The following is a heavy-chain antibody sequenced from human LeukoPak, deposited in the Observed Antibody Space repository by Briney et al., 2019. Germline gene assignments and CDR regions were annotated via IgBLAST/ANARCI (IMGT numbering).Heavy chain of an antibody. CDR3: ARDGSSITIFGVVTQTYYYYGMDV. Sequence: GASVKVSCKASGYTFTSYGISWVRQAPGQGLEWMGWISAYNGNTNYAQKLQGRVTMTTGTSTSTAYMELRSLRSDDTAVYYCARDGSSITIFGVVTQTYYYYGMDVWGQGTTVTVSS. J-gene: IGHJ6*02. D-gene: IGHD3-3*01. CDR2: ISAYNGNT. V-gene: IGHV1-18*01. CDR1: GYTFTSYG.